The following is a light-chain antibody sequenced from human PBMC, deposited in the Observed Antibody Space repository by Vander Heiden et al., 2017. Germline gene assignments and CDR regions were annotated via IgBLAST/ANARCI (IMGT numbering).Light chain of an antibody. CDR3: QQSYSTST. J-gene: IGKJ5*01. CDR2: AAS. V-gene: IGKV1-39*01. CDR1: QSISSY. Sequence: DIQKTPPPSSLSAFVGDRVTITCRASQSISSYLNWYQQKPGKAPKLLIYAASSLQRGVPSRFSGSGSRTDFILTISSLQPEYFATYYCQQSYSTSTFGQGTRPEIK.